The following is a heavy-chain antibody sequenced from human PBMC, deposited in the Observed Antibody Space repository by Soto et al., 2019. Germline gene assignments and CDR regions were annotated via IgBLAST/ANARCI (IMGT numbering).Heavy chain of an antibody. CDR3: AREVYEGIVVVVAASRPGAFDI. V-gene: IGHV1-8*01. J-gene: IGHJ3*02. D-gene: IGHD2-15*01. CDR2: MNPNSGNT. Sequence: GASVKVSCKASGYTFTSYDINWVRQATGQGLEWMGWMNPNSGNTGYAQKFQGRVTMTRNTSISTAYMELSSLRSEDTAVYYCAREVYEGIVVVVAASRPGAFDIWGQGTMVTVSS. CDR1: GYTFTSYD.